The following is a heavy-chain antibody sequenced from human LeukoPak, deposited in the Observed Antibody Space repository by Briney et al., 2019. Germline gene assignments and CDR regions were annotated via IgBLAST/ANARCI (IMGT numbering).Heavy chain of an antibody. CDR2: IIPILGIA. J-gene: IGHJ3*02. V-gene: IGHV1-69*04. Sequence: ASVKVSCKASGGTFSSYAISWVRQAPGQGLEWMGRIIPILGIANYAQKFQGRVTITADKSTSTAYMELSSLRSEDTAVYYCARVEGYYGSGSPGAFDIWGQGTMVTVSS. CDR3: ARVEGYYGSGSPGAFDI. D-gene: IGHD3-10*01. CDR1: GGTFSSYA.